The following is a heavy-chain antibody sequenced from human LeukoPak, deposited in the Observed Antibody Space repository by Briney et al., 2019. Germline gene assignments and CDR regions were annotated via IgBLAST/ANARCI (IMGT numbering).Heavy chain of an antibody. CDR1: GLTFSDYA. V-gene: IGHV3-23*01. Sequence: GGSLRLSCAASGLTFSDYAMSWVRQAPGKGLEWVSAISVTGGNIYYANSVKGRFTISRDNSKNTLYLQMNSLRVEDTAVYFCAKDRASSVAGSQYYFDDWGQGTLVTVSS. D-gene: IGHD6-19*01. CDR2: ISVTGGNI. J-gene: IGHJ4*02. CDR3: AKDRASSVAGSQYYFDD.